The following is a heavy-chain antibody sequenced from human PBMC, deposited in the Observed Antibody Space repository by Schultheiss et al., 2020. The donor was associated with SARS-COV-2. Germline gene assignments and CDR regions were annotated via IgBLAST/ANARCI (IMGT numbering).Heavy chain of an antibody. CDR3: ARRSLATFLDYGVDV. Sequence: SQTLSLTCAVYGGSFSGYYWSWIRQPPGKGLEWIGRIYTSGSTYYNPSLKSRLTISVDTSKNHGSLKLTSVTAADTAVYYCARRSLATFLDYGVDVWGQGTTVTVSS. CDR1: GGSFSGYY. CDR2: IYTSGST. D-gene: IGHD2-15*01. V-gene: IGHV4-34*09. J-gene: IGHJ6*02.